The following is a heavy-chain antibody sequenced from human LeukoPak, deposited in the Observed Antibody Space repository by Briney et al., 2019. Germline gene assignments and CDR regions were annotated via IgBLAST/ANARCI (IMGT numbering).Heavy chain of an antibody. CDR1: GGSISSGGYY. J-gene: IGHJ5*02. D-gene: IGHD3-10*01. CDR2: IYYSGST. CDR3: VRDLRYYYGPGWFDP. Sequence: SETLSLTCTVSGGSISSGGYYWSWIRQHPGKGLEWIGYIYYSGSTYYNPSLKSRVTISVDTSKNQFSLKLSSVTAADTAVYYCVRDLRYYYGPGWFDPWGQGTLVTVSS. V-gene: IGHV4-31*03.